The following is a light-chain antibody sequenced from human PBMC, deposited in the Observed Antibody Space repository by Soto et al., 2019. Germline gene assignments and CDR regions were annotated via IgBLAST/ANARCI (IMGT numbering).Light chain of an antibody. CDR3: QSYDGSNWV. CDR2: EDN. Sequence: NFMLTQPHSMSDSPGKTVTISCTRSSGSVASNHVQWYQQRPGSSPTTVIYEDNQRPSGVPDRFSGSIDSSSNSASLTISGLKTEDEADYYCQSYDGSNWVFGGGTKLTVL. J-gene: IGLJ3*02. V-gene: IGLV6-57*01. CDR1: SGSVASNH.